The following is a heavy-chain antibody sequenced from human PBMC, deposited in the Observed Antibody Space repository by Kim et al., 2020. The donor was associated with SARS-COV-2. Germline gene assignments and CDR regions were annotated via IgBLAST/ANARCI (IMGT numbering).Heavy chain of an antibody. D-gene: IGHD3-3*01. J-gene: IGHJ5*02. Sequence: SETLSLTCAVYGGSFSGYYWSWIRQPPGKGLEWIGEINHSGSTNYNPSLKSRVTMSVDTSKNQFSLKLSSVTAADTAVYYCARGHRITIFGVVITTGVWFGPWGQGTLVTVSS. CDR1: GGSFSGYY. V-gene: IGHV4-34*01. CDR2: INHSGST. CDR3: ARGHRITIFGVVITTGVWFGP.